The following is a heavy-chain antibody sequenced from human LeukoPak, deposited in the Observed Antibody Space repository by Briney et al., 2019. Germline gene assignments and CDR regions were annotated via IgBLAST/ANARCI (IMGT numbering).Heavy chain of an antibody. Sequence: ASVKVSCKASGYTFTNSYIHWVRQAPGQVLEWMGLINPDGGNTNYAQNFQGRVAITRNTSISTAYMELSSLRSEDTAVYYCARDHSMGSAFDIWGQGTMVTVSS. V-gene: IGHV1-46*01. CDR2: INPDGGNT. CDR3: ARDHSMGSAFDI. J-gene: IGHJ3*02. D-gene: IGHD3-10*01. CDR1: GYTFTNSY.